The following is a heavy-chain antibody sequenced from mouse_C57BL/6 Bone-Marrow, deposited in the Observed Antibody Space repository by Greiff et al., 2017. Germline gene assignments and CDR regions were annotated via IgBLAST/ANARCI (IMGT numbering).Heavy chain of an antibody. CDR1: GFSFTSYG. Sequence: QVQLKQSGPGLVQPSQSLSITCTVSGFSFTSYGVHWVRQSPGKGLEWLGVIWSGGSTDTYAAFISRLSISKDNSKSQVFFNRNSLQADDTAIYYCARNSYGKGVDYWGQGTTLTVSS. J-gene: IGHJ2*01. CDR3: ARNSYGKGVDY. V-gene: IGHV2-2*01. CDR2: IWSGGST. D-gene: IGHD2-1*01.